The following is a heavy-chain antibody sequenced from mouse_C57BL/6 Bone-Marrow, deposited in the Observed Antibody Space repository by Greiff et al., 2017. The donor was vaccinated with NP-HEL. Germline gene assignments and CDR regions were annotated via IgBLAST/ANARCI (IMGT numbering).Heavy chain of an antibody. CDR2: ISNLAYSI. CDR1: GFTFSDYG. J-gene: IGHJ1*03. D-gene: IGHD1-1*01. CDR3: ARGEYYGSSYWYVDV. V-gene: IGHV5-15*01. Sequence: EVKVVESGGGLVQPGGSLKLSCAASGFTFSDYGMAWVRQAPRQGPEWVAFISNLAYSIYYADTVTGRFTIARENAKNTLYLEMSSLRVEDTAMYYWARGEYYGSSYWYVDVWGTGTTVTVSS.